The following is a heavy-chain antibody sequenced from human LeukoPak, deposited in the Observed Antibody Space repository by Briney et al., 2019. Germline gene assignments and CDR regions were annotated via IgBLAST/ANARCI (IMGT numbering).Heavy chain of an antibody. V-gene: IGHV3-20*04. J-gene: IGHJ4*02. CDR2: INGKGGST. Sequence: GGSLRLSCAASGFTFDNYGMSWARHVPGKGLEWVGSINGKGGSTAYADSVKGRFTISRDNVKNSLYLQMNSLRAEDTAFYYCVRHDFWSGFKGGDYWGQGTLVTVSS. CDR3: VRHDFWSGFKGGDY. D-gene: IGHD3-3*01. CDR1: GFTFDNYG.